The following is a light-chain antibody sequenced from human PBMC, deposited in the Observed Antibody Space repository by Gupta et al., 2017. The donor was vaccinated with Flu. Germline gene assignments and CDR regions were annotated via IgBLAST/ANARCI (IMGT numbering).Light chain of an antibody. Sequence: QSVLPQPPSASGTPGQRFTISWYGSSSNIGSHTVSWYQQLPGTAPQLLNYKNNQRPSVVPDRFSGSKSGTSASLAISGLQSEDEADYYCAAWDDSMLRVFGGGTKVTVL. CDR3: AAWDDSMLRV. V-gene: IGLV1-44*01. CDR2: KNN. CDR1: SSNIGSHT. J-gene: IGLJ3*02.